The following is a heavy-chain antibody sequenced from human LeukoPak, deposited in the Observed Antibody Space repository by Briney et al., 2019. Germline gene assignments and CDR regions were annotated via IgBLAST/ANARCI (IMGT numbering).Heavy chain of an antibody. D-gene: IGHD3-16*01. J-gene: IGHJ4*02. CDR3: ARGPWASFDY. CDR1: GFTVSRNY. V-gene: IGHV3-66*01. Sequence: GGSLRLSCAASGFTVSRNYMTWVRQAPGKGLEWVSVIYSDGDTYYVDSVRGRFTISRDNSKNTLYLQMNSLRAEDTAVYYCARGPWASFDYWGQGTLVTVSS. CDR2: IYSDGDT.